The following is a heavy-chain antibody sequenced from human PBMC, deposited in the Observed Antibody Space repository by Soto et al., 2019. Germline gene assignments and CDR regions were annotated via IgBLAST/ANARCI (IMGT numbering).Heavy chain of an antibody. V-gene: IGHV6-1*01. Sequence: SQTLSLTCAISGDSVSSNSAAWNWIRQSPSRGLEWLGRTYYRSKWYNDYAVSVKSRITINPDTSKNQFSLQLNSVTPEDTAVCYCEIAYCRCGSCWAGSNGCNPGGQGTLVTVSS. CDR3: EIAYCRCGSCWAGSNGCNP. D-gene: IGHD2-15*01. CDR1: GDSVSSNSAA. J-gene: IGHJ5*02. CDR2: TYYRSKWYN.